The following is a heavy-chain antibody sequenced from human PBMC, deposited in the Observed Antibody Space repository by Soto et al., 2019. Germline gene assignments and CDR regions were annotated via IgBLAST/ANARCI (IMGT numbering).Heavy chain of an antibody. CDR1: GGTFSSYA. J-gene: IGHJ6*02. D-gene: IGHD6-6*01. CDR2: IIPIFGTA. Sequence: SVKVSCKASGGTFSSYAISWVRQAPGQGLEWMGGIIPIFGTANYAQKFQGRVTITADESTSTAYMELSSLRSEDTAVYYCARVVIHSSSSSYYYYGMDVWGQGTPVTVSS. CDR3: ARVVIHSSSSSYYYYGMDV. V-gene: IGHV1-69*13.